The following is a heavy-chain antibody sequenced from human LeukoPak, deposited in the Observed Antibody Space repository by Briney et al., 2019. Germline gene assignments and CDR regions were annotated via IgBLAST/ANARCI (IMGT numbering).Heavy chain of an antibody. CDR1: GGSISSYY. CDR3: ARDRSSSRSPIWFDP. J-gene: IGHJ5*02. CDR2: IYYSGST. Sequence: SETLSLTCTVSGGSISSYYWSWIRQPPGKGLEWIGYIYYSGSTNYNPSLKSRVTISVDTSKNQFSLKLSSVTAADTAVYYCARDRSSSRSPIWFDPWGQGTLVTVSS. V-gene: IGHV4-59*01. D-gene: IGHD6-13*01.